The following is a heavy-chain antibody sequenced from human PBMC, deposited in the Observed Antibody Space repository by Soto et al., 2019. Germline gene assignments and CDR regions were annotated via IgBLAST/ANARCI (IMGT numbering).Heavy chain of an antibody. CDR3: AGGGDDYCGLDV. V-gene: IGHV1-18*01. D-gene: IGHD3-16*01. J-gene: IGHJ6*02. Sequence: QVQLVQSGDEVKKPGASVKVSCRASGYTFTSYGVSWVRQAPGQGLEWMGWISAFNGQTNYIQKVQGTVTLTTEAYTSSAYMELRSLRSDDTAVYYCAGGGDDYCGLDVWGQGTTVTVSS. CDR2: ISAFNGQT. CDR1: GYTFTSYG.